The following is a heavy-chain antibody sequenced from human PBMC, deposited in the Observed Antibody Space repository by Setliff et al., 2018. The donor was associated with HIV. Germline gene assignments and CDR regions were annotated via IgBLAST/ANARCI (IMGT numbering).Heavy chain of an antibody. CDR3: AKDGDFRNSDYDAFDF. D-gene: IGHD7-27*01. Sequence: GGSLRLSCAASGFTFSSYGMHWVRQAPGKGLEWVAFIRYDGSNKYYADSVQGRVTISRDNSKNTVDLQMNSLRLEDTGVYYCAKDGDFRNSDYDAFDFWGQGTMVTVSS. V-gene: IGHV3-30*02. CDR2: IRYDGSNK. J-gene: IGHJ3*01. CDR1: GFTFSSYG.